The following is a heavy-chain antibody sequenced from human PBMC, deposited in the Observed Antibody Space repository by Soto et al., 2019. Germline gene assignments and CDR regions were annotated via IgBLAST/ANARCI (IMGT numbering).Heavy chain of an antibody. J-gene: IGHJ5*02. V-gene: IGHV4-31*03. CDR2: IYHTGKT. CDR1: GDAIYIGGYY. Sequence: PSETLSLTCTVSGDAIYIGGYYWTWIRQHPGKGLEWIGYIYHTGKTYYNPSLESRVTMSVDTSKNQFSLKLASVTAADTAVYYCVRDGSSNANWLHPWGQATLVTVAS. D-gene: IGHD2-2*01. CDR3: VRDGSSNANWLHP.